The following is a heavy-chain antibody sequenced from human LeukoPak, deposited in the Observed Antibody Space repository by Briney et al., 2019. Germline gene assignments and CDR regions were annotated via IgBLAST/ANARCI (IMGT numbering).Heavy chain of an antibody. J-gene: IGHJ4*02. CDR1: GFTVSSNY. CDR2: IYSGDGT. D-gene: IGHD1-14*01. Sequence: GGSLRLSCAASGFTVSSNYMSWVRQAPGRGLDWVSVIYSGDGTYYADSVKGRFTISRDNSKNTLSLQMNSLRAEDTAIYYCVRDKNGPETWGQGTLVTVSS. V-gene: IGHV3-53*01. CDR3: VRDKNGPET.